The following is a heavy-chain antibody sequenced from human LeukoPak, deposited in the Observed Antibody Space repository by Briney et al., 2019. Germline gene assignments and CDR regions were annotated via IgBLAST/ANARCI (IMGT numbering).Heavy chain of an antibody. CDR2: IHDDGTTT. D-gene: IGHD2-8*01. CDR3: AIVYAVPDKRNALDM. J-gene: IGHJ3*02. CDR1: GFTFSSYA. Sequence: GGSLRLSCAASGFTFSSYAMSWVRQAPGKGLVWVSRIHDDGTTTNYADSVKGRFTISRDNAKNTLYLQMNSLRAEDTAVYYRAIVYAVPDKRNALDMWGQGTMVTVSS. V-gene: IGHV3-74*01.